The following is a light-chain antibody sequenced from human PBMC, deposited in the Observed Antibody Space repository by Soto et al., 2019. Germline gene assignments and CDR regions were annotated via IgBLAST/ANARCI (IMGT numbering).Light chain of an antibody. CDR1: QSITSNF. Sequence: EIVLTQSPGTLSLSLGERATLSCRASQSITSNFLAWYQQKPGQAPRLLIYGASSRATGIPDRFSGSGSERDFTLTINRLEPEDFAVYFCQQYGRSPLMYTFGQGTKVEIK. CDR2: GAS. CDR3: QQYGRSPLMYT. V-gene: IGKV3-20*01. J-gene: IGKJ2*01.